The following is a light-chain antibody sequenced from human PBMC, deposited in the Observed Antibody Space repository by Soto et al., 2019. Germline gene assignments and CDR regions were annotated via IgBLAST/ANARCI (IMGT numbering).Light chain of an antibody. CDR3: QSYDSSLTGSKV. CDR2: GNS. Sequence: VLTQPPSVSGAPGQRVTISCTGSSSNIGAGFDVHWYQQLPGTAPKLLIYGNSNRPSGVPDRFSGSRSGTSASLAITGLQAEDEADYYCQSYDSSLTGSKVFGTGTKVTVL. V-gene: IGLV1-40*01. J-gene: IGLJ1*01. CDR1: SSNIGAGFD.